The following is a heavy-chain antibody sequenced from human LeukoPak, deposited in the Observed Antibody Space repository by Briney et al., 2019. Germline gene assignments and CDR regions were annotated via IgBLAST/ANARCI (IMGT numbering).Heavy chain of an antibody. V-gene: IGHV4-59*01. CDR2: IYYSGST. CDR1: GGSISSYY. J-gene: IGHJ4*02. Sequence: SETLSLTCTVSGGSISSYYWSWIRQPPGKGLEWIGYIYYSGSTNYNPSLKSRLTISVDTSKNQFSLKLSSVTAADTAVYYCARGAQWLVSYFDYWGQGTLVTVFS. CDR3: ARGAQWLVSYFDY. D-gene: IGHD6-19*01.